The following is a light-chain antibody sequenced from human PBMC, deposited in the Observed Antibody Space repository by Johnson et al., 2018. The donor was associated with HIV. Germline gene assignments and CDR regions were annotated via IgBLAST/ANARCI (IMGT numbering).Light chain of an antibody. Sequence: QSVLTQPPSVSAAPGQKVTISCSGSSSNIGNNYVSWYQQPPGTASKLLIYDNNKRPSGIPDRFSGTQSGPSATLGIPRLPPGDEADYYCGTWDSSLSAYVFGTGTKVTVL. J-gene: IGLJ1*01. CDR3: GTWDSSLSAYV. CDR2: DNN. CDR1: SSNIGNNY. V-gene: IGLV1-51*01.